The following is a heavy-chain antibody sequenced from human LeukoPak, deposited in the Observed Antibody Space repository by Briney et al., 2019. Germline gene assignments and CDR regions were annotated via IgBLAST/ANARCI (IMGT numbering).Heavy chain of an antibody. V-gene: IGHV3-7*03. Sequence: GGSLRLSCAASGFIFSTYWMSWGRQAPGKGLEWVANIKEDGSEKYYVDSVKGRFTISRDNAKNSLYLQMNSLRAEDTAVYYCGRSRDSPGGYWGQGTLVTVSS. CDR1: GFIFSTYW. D-gene: IGHD3-16*01. CDR3: GRSRDSPGGY. J-gene: IGHJ4*02. CDR2: IKEDGSEK.